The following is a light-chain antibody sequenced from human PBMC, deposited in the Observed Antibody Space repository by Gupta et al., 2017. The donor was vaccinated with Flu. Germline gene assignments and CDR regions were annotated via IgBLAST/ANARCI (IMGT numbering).Light chain of an antibody. CDR1: ESVRNN. J-gene: IGKJ1*01. Sequence: DIVMTQSPATLSVSPGESATLSCRASESVRNNLAWYQQKPGQAPRLLLYGASTRATTLPARFSGSASATXFTLTIXVRPSEDFGVYYCQRDDNWPRTFGXGTRLEMK. CDR2: GAS. V-gene: IGKV3-15*01. CDR3: QRDDNWPRT.